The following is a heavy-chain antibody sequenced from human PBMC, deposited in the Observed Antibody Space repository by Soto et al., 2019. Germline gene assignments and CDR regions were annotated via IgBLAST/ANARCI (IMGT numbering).Heavy chain of an antibody. CDR1: GYTFTSYG. CDR3: ARDSQWQQVATISDY. J-gene: IGHJ4*02. Sequence: GASVKVSCKASGYTFTSYGISWVRQAPGQGLEWMGWISAYNGNTNYAQKLQGRVTMTTDTSTSTAYMELRSLRSDDTAVYYCARDSQWQQVATISDYWGQGTLVTVSS. V-gene: IGHV1-18*01. D-gene: IGHD5-12*01. CDR2: ISAYNGNT.